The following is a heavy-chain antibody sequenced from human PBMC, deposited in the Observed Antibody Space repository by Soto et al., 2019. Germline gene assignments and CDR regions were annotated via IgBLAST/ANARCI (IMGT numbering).Heavy chain of an antibody. Sequence: PSETLSLTCAVYGGSFSGYYWSWIRQPPGKGLEWIGEINHSGSTNYNPSLKSRVTISVDTSKNQFSLKLSSVTAADTAVYYCAINDAFDIWGQGTMVTAS. J-gene: IGHJ3*02. CDR3: AINDAFDI. V-gene: IGHV4-34*01. CDR2: INHSGST. CDR1: GGSFSGYY.